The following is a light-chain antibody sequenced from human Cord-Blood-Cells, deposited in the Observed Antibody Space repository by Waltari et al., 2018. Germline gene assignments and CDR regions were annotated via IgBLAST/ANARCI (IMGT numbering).Light chain of an antibody. V-gene: IGKV1-39*01. Sequence: DFQMTQSPSSLSASVGDRVTITCRASQSSSSYLNWYQQKPGKAPKLPIYAASSLQSGVPSRFSGSGSGTDFTLTISSLQPEDFATYYCQQSYSTPPTFGQGTKVEIK. CDR1: QSSSSY. CDR3: QQSYSTPPT. CDR2: AAS. J-gene: IGKJ1*01.